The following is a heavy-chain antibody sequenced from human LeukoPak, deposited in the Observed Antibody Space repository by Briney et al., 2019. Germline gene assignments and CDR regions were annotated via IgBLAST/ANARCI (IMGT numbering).Heavy chain of an antibody. J-gene: IGHJ4*02. V-gene: IGHV1-2*02. Sequence: SVTVSCKASGYTFTGYYIHWVRQAPGQGLEWMGWINPNTGGTNYEQKFQGRVTMTRDTSISTAYMELSSLKSDDTAVYYCARDRPIDYWGQGTLVTVSS. CDR1: GYTFTGYY. CDR2: INPNTGGT. CDR3: ARDRPIDY.